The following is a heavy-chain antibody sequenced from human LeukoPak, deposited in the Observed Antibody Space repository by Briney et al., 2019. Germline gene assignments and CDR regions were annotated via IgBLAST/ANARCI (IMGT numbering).Heavy chain of an antibody. J-gene: IGHJ4*02. CDR3: AREAARPDGDY. CDR1: GFTFSSYS. V-gene: IGHV3-21*01. Sequence: GGSLRLSCTASGFTFSSYSMNWVRQAPGKGLEWVSSISSSSSYIYYADSVKGRFTISRDNAKNSLYLQMNSLRAEDTAVYYCAREAARPDGDYWGQGTLVTVSS. CDR2: ISSSSSYI. D-gene: IGHD6-6*01.